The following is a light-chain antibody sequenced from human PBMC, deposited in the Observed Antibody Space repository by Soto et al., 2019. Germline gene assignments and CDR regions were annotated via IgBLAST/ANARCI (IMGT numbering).Light chain of an antibody. CDR1: QSVSSN. V-gene: IGKV3-15*01. CDR3: QQYNNRPPWT. Sequence: EIVMTQSPATLSVSPGERVTLSCRASQSVSSNLAWYQLKPGQAPRLLIYRASTRASGIPDRFSGSGSDTEFTLTISSLQSEDFALSYCQQYNNRPPWTFGQGTKVEIK. CDR2: RAS. J-gene: IGKJ1*01.